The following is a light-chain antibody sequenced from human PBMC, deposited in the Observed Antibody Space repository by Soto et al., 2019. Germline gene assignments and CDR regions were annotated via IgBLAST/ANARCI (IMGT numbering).Light chain of an antibody. V-gene: IGKV2-28*01. Sequence: LAQSPPSLPGTPGGPASICCRSSQSLLDTNGYHCLAWYLQRPGQSPQLLIDSGTNRASGVPDRFSGGGSGTDFTLKIRGVEAEDIGVYYCMQAVPCWKFGQGTK. CDR2: SGT. J-gene: IGKJ1*01. CDR1: QSLLDTNGYHC. CDR3: MQAVPCWK.